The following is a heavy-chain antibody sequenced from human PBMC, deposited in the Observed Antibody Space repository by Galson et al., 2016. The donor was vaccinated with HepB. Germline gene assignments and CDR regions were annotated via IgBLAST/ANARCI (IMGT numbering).Heavy chain of an antibody. J-gene: IGHJ3*01. D-gene: IGHD3-16*01. CDR2: IVPIFETS. CDR1: GGSFRSFT. Sequence: SVKVSCKASGGSFRSFTVAWVRQAPRQALEGVGGIVPIFETSNHGQKFQGTVTITADEATDTVYLDATSLRFEDTAIYYCAKVLSGGAFNFWGQGTMVTVSS. V-gene: IGHV1-69*13. CDR3: AKVLSGGAFNF.